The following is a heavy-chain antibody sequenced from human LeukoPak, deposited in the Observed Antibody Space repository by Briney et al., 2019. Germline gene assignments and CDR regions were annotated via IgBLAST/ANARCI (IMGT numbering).Heavy chain of an antibody. CDR3: ARSPVKQWLVSRADY. J-gene: IGHJ4*02. CDR2: INHSGST. Sequence: PSETLSLTCAVYGGSFSGYYWSWIRQPPGKGLEWIGEINHSGSTNYNPSLKSRVTISVDTSKNQFSLKLSSVTAADTAVYYCARSPVKQWLVSRADYWGQGTLVTVSS. V-gene: IGHV4-34*01. CDR1: GGSFSGYY. D-gene: IGHD6-19*01.